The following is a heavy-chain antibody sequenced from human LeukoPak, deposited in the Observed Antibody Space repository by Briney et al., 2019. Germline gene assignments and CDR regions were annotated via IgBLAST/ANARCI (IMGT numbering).Heavy chain of an antibody. D-gene: IGHD3-9*01. Sequence: SSETLSLTCTVSGGSISSYYWSWIRQPPGKGLEWIGEINYSGSTKYNPSLESRVTISVDTSKNHFSLMLTSLTAADTAVYYCARGPPLSPDYDISTGYYNFDYWGQGTLVTVSS. V-gene: IGHV4-34*01. CDR1: GGSISSYY. CDR2: INYSGST. J-gene: IGHJ4*02. CDR3: ARGPPLSPDYDISTGYYNFDY.